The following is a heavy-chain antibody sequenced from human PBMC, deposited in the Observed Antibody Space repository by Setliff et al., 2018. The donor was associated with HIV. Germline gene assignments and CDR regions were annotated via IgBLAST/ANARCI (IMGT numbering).Heavy chain of an antibody. CDR3: ARDLIRITPHGDLPF. CDR2: INPKSGVT. CDR1: GYTFTSYA. J-gene: IGHJ4*02. V-gene: IGHV1-2*06. D-gene: IGHD2-15*01. Sequence: ASVKVSCKASGYTFTSYAMHWVRQAPGHGLEWVGRINPKSGVTSYAQNFRARVTMTRDTSSTTAYMELSTLRSDDTALYYCARDLIRITPHGDLPFWGQGTLVTVSS.